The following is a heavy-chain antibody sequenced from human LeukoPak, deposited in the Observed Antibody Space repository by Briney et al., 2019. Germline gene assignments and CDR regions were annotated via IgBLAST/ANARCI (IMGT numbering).Heavy chain of an antibody. J-gene: IGHJ4*02. CDR2: ISVSGNT. CDR3: GKAPVTTCSGAYCYPCDY. D-gene: IGHD2-15*01. Sequence: GGSLRLSCAASGFTLSSYAMSWVRQGPGKALEWVSAISVSGNTYHSDSVKGRFTISRDSSKDTLYLQMNSLRDEDAAVYYCGKAPVTTCSGAYCYPCDYWSEGTLVSVFS. CDR1: GFTLSSYA. V-gene: IGHV3-23*01.